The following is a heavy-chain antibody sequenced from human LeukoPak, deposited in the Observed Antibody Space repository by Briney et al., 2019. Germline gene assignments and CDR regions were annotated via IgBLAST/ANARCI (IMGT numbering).Heavy chain of an antibody. CDR1: GYSFTNYW. V-gene: IGHV5-51*01. CDR2: IYPADSDI. Sequence: GESLKISCKGSGYSFTNYWIGWVRQMPGKGLEWMGIIYPADSDIRYSPSFQGQVTISADKSISTAYLQWSSLKASDTAMYYCARQEYCSGGSCYTWFDPWGQGTLVTVPS. CDR3: ARQEYCSGGSCYTWFDP. D-gene: IGHD2-15*01. J-gene: IGHJ5*02.